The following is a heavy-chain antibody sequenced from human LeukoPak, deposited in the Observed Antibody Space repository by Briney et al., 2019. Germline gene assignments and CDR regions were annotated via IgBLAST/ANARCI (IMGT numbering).Heavy chain of an antibody. CDR3: AKGYYGSGSYGWFDY. D-gene: IGHD3-10*01. CDR2: IYSGGST. V-gene: IGHV3-53*01. J-gene: IGHJ4*02. Sequence: GGSLRLSCAASGFTVSSNYMSWVRQAPGKGLEWVSVIYSGGSTYYADSVKGRFTISRDNSKNTLYLQMNSLRAEDTAVYSCAKGYYGSGSYGWFDYWGQGTLVTVSS. CDR1: GFTVSSNY.